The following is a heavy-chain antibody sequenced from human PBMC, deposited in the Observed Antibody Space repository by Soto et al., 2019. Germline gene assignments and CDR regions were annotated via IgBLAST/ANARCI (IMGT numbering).Heavy chain of an antibody. J-gene: IGHJ4*02. Sequence: QITLKESGPTLVKPTQTLTLTCTFSGFSLSTSGVGVGWIRQPPGKALEWLALIYWDDDKRYSPSLKSRLTIXKVXSKNQVVLTMTNMDPVDTATYYCAHSQTTGTFFDYWGQGTLVTVSS. V-gene: IGHV2-5*02. D-gene: IGHD1-1*01. CDR2: IYWDDDK. CDR1: GFSLSTSGVG. CDR3: AHSQTTGTFFDY.